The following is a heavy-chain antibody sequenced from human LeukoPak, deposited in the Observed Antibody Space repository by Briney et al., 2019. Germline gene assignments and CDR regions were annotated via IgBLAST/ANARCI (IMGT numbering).Heavy chain of an antibody. D-gene: IGHD3-22*01. CDR3: ARVTAESYSDSSGYYSY. CDR2: INVGNGNT. V-gene: IGHV1-3*01. J-gene: IGHJ4*02. CDR1: GYIFTNHA. Sequence: GASVKVSCKASGYIFTNHAMHWVRQAPGQRLEWMGWINVGNGNTKYSEKFQDRVIISRDTSASTAYMELSSLRSEDTAVYFCARVTAESYSDSSGYYSYWGRGTLVTVSS.